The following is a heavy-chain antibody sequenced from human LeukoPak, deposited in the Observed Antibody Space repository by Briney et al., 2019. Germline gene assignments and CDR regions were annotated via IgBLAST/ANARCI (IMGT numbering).Heavy chain of an antibody. D-gene: IGHD6-13*01. CDR1: GYTFTSYA. CDR2: INAGNGNT. CDR3: ARLIAAAGRGYYYYYGMDV. J-gene: IGHJ6*02. Sequence: ASVTVSCKASGYTFTSYAMHWVRQAPGQRLEWMGWINAGNGNTKYSQKFQGRVTITRDTSASTAYMELSSLRSEDTAVYYCARLIAAAGRGYYYYYGMDVWGQGTTVTVSS. V-gene: IGHV1-3*01.